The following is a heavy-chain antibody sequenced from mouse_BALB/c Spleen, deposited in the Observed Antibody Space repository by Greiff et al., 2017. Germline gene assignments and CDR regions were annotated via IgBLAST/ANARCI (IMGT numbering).Heavy chain of an antibody. D-gene: IGHD2-1*01. CDR2: IRLKSNNYAT. CDR3: TRVYYGNYGYFDY. CDR1: GFTFSNYW. Sequence: EVQLVESGGGLVQPGGSMKLSCVASGFTFSNYWMNWVRQSPEKGLEWVAEIRLKSNNYATHYAESVKGRFTISRDDSKSSVYLQMNNLRAEDTGIYYCTRVYYGNYGYFDYWGQGTTLTVSS. V-gene: IGHV6-6*02. J-gene: IGHJ2*01.